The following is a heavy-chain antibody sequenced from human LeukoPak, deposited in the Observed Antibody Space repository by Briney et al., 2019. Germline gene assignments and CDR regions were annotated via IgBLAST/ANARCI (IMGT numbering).Heavy chain of an antibody. V-gene: IGHV1-24*01. CDR1: GYTLTELS. CDR3: ATGEITFGGVIATDY. CDR2: FDPEDGET. Sequence: ASVKVSCKVSGYTLTELSMHWVRQAPGKGLEWMGGFDPEDGETIYAQKFQGRVTMTEDTSTDTAYMELSSLRSEDTAVYCCATGEITFGGVIATDYWGQGTLVTVSS. J-gene: IGHJ4*02. D-gene: IGHD3-16*02.